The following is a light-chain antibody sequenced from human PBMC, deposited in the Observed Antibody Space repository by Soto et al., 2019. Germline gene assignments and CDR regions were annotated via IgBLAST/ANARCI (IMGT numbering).Light chain of an antibody. CDR3: AAWDDSLSVVV. V-gene: IGLV1-47*01. CDR1: TSNLGSNF. J-gene: IGLJ3*02. Sequence: TVTISCSGSTSNLGSNFVYWYQQVPGAAPKLLISRNDRRPSGVPDRFSGSKSGTSASLAISGLRSEDEADYHCAAWDDSLSVVVFGAGAQLTVL. CDR2: RND.